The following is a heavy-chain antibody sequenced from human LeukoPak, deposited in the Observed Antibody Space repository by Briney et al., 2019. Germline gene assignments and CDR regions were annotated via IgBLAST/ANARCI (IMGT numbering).Heavy chain of an antibody. CDR1: GFTFSSYS. CDR3: ARDPHYGEGDY. CDR2: ISSLSNYI. D-gene: IGHD4-17*01. V-gene: IGHV3-21*01. J-gene: IGHJ4*02. Sequence: PGGSLRLSCAASGFTFSSYSMNWVRQAPGKGLEWVSSISSLSNYIYYEDSVKGRFTISRDYAKNSLYLQMNSQRAEDTAVYYCARDPHYGEGDYWGQGTLVTVSS.